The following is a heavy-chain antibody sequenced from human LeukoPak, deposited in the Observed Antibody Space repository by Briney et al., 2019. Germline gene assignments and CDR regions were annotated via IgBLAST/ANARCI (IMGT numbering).Heavy chain of an antibody. CDR2: ISGHNGNT. J-gene: IGHJ4*02. CDR1: GYTFTSYA. CDR3: TRDHYGRGVFDY. V-gene: IGHV1-18*01. Sequence: ASVKVSCKASGYTFTSYAISWVRQAPGQGLEWMGWISGHNGNTNFAQKFQARVTMTIDTSSSTAHMDLGSLRSDDTAVYYCTRDHYGRGVFDYWGQGTLVTVSS. D-gene: IGHD3-10*01.